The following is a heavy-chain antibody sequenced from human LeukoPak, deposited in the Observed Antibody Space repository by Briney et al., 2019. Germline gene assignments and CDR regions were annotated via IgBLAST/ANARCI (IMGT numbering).Heavy chain of an antibody. CDR3: ARGGYCSSTSCYAVY. V-gene: IGHV5-51*01. J-gene: IGHJ4*02. CDR2: IYPGDSDT. Sequence: GGSLEISCKGSGYSFTSYWIGWVRRLPGKGLEWMGIIYPGDSDTRYSPSFQGQVTISADKSISTAYLQWSSLKASDTAMYYCARGGYCSSTSCYAVYWGQGTLVTVSS. CDR1: GYSFTSYW. D-gene: IGHD2-2*01.